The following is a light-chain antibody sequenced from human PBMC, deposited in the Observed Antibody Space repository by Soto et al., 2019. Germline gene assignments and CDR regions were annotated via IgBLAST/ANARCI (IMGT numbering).Light chain of an antibody. Sequence: EIVLTQSPGTLSLSPGERATLSCRASENIAAGYLAWYQQKPGQAPRLLVYGPSNRATGIADRFSGSGSGTGFTLTINRLEAEDSAVYYCQQYGTSPTFGQGTRLEIK. V-gene: IGKV3-20*01. CDR1: ENIAAGY. CDR3: QQYGTSPT. CDR2: GPS. J-gene: IGKJ5*01.